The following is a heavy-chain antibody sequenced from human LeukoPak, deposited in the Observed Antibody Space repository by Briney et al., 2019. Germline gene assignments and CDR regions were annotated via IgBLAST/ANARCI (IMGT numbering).Heavy chain of an antibody. CDR2: IYHSGST. V-gene: IGHV4-38-2*01. CDR1: GYSISSGYY. J-gene: IGHJ3*02. CDR3: ARRSQDYYDSSGYSNGGAFDI. D-gene: IGHD3-22*01. Sequence: PSETLSLTCAVSGYSISSGYYWGWIRPPPGKGLEWIGSIYHSGSTYYNPSLKSRVTISVDTSKNQFSLKLSSVTAADTAVYYCARRSQDYYDSSGYSNGGAFDIWGQGTMVTVSS.